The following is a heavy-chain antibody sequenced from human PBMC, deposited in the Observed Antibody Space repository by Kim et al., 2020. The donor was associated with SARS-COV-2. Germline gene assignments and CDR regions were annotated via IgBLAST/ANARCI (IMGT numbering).Heavy chain of an antibody. CDR3: ATGGRGDY. D-gene: IGHD1-26*01. J-gene: IGHJ4*02. V-gene: IGHV3-7*01. CDR2: SHK. Sequence: SHKYDVDSVKDRFTNSRNNANNLLYLQMNSLRAEDTAVYYCATGGRGDYWGQGTLVTVSS.